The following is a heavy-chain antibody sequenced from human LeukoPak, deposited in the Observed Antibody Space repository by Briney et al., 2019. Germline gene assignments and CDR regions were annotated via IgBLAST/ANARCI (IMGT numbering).Heavy chain of an antibody. D-gene: IGHD6-13*01. CDR1: GYTFTGYY. CDR3: AGDGRRYSSSWYDY. CDR2: TNPNSGGT. V-gene: IGHV1-2*02. Sequence: ASVKVSCKASGYTFTGYYMHWVRQAPGQGLEWMGWTNPNSGGTNYAQKFQGRVTMTRDTSISTAYMELSRLRSDDTAVYYCAGDGRRYSSSWYDYWGQGTLVTVSS. J-gene: IGHJ4*02.